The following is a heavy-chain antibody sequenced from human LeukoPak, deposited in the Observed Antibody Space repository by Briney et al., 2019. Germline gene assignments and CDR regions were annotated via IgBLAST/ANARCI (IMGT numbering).Heavy chain of an antibody. V-gene: IGHV1-46*01. Sequence: ASVKVSCKASGYTFTCHYMHWVRQAPGQGLDWMAMINPTNGDTTYAQKFQGRLTMTRDTSTNTVYMDLRSLKSEDTAMYYCAREENAFDVWGQGTMVTVSS. CDR2: INPTNGDT. CDR3: AREENAFDV. J-gene: IGHJ3*01. CDR1: GYTFTCHY.